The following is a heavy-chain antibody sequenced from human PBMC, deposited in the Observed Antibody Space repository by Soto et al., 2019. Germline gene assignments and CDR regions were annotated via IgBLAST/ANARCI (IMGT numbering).Heavy chain of an antibody. V-gene: IGHV3-30-3*01. Sequence: QVQVVESGGGVVQPGRSLRLSCAASGFTFSNFAFHWVRQAPGKGLEWVTAISYNGINIYYADSVKGRFTISRDNSKNALFLQMNSLRAEDTARYYCAGGGAVDSTWYFDLWGRGTLVTVSS. D-gene: IGHD6-19*01. CDR3: AGGGAVDSTWYFDL. CDR2: ISYNGINI. CDR1: GFTFSNFA. J-gene: IGHJ2*01.